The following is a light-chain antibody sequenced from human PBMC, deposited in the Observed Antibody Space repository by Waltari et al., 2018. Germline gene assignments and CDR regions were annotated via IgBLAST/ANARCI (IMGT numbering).Light chain of an antibody. CDR3: SSYAGSNNVV. J-gene: IGLJ2*01. V-gene: IGLV2-8*01. CDR2: GVS. Sequence: QSALTQPPSASWSPGQSVTISCTGPSRAVGGYHYASRYQQHPGKAPKLMIYGVSKRPSGGPERFSGCKAGNTASLTVSGLQAEDEADYYCSSYAGSNNVVFGGGTKLTVL. CDR1: SRAVGGYHY.